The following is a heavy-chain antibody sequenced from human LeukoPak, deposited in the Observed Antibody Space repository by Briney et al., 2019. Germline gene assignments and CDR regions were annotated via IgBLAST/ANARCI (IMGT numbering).Heavy chain of an antibody. V-gene: IGHV3-30*03. D-gene: IGHD3-16*01. CDR2: ISNDGSNK. J-gene: IGHJ4*02. CDR3: ARAVGPFDY. Sequence: GGSLGLSCAASGFTFSSYGMHWVRQAPGKGLEWVAFISNDGSNKYYADSVKGRFTISRDNSKDTLFLQMNSLRDDDTAVYYCARAVGPFDYWGQGTLVTVSS. CDR1: GFTFSSYG.